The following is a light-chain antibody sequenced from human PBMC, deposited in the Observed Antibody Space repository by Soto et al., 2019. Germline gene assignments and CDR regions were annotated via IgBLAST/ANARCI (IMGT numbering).Light chain of an antibody. J-gene: IGLJ2*01. CDR1: SSNIGNNY. V-gene: IGLV1-51*01. CDR3: GTWHSSLSAGV. CDR2: DNN. Sequence: QAVVTQPPSVSAAPGQKVTISCSGSSSNIGNNYVSWYQQLPGTAPKLLIYDNNKRPSGIPDRFSGSKSGTSATLGITGLQTGDEADYYCGTWHSSLSAGVSGGGTKLAVL.